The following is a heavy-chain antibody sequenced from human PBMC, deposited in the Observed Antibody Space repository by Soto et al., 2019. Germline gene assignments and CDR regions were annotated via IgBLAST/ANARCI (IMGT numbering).Heavy chain of an antibody. CDR2: IYYSGST. Sequence: PSETLSLTCTVSGGSISSGDYYWSWIRQPPGKGLEWIGYIYYSGSTYYNPSLKSRVTISVDTSKNQFSLKQSSVTAADTAVYYCARASEERFMGFDPWGQGTLVTVSS. J-gene: IGHJ5*02. CDR1: GGSISSGDYY. V-gene: IGHV4-30-4*01. D-gene: IGHD3-10*01. CDR3: ARASEERFMGFDP.